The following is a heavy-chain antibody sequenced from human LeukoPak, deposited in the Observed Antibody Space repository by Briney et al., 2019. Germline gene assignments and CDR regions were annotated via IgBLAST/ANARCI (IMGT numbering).Heavy chain of an antibody. J-gene: IGHJ4*02. D-gene: IGHD3-22*01. CDR2: IYSGGST. CDR1: GFTVSSNY. Sequence: GGSLRLSCAASGFTVSSNYMSWVRQAPGKGLEWVSVIYSGGSTYYADSVKGRFTTSRDNSKNTLYLQMNSLRAEDTAVYYCARLYYYDSSGYYSKGNYFDYWGQGTLVTVSS. CDR3: ARLYYYDSSGYYSKGNYFDY. V-gene: IGHV3-53*01.